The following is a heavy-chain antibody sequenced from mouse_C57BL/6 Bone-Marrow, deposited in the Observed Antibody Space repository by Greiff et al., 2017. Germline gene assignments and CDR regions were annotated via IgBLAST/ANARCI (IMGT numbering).Heavy chain of an antibody. D-gene: IGHD2-5*01. V-gene: IGHV1-80*01. CDR3: ARQGDSNYVDY. CDR2: IYPGVGDT. J-gene: IGHJ2*01. CDR1: GYAFSSSW. Sequence: VQLQQSGAELVKPGASVKISCKASGYAFSSSWLNWVKQRPGKGLEWIGQIYPGVGDTNYNGKFKGKATLTADKSSSTAYMPLSSLTSEDAAVYFCARQGDSNYVDYWGQGPTLTVSS.